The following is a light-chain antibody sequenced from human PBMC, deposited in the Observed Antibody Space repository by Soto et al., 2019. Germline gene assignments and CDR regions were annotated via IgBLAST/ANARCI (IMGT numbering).Light chain of an antibody. CDR3: SSYTSGRDVYV. J-gene: IGLJ1*01. Sequence: QSVLTQPASVFGSPGQSITISCTGTSSDVGSYHYVSWFQQHPGKAPKLIIFEVSDRPSGVSTRFSGSKSGDTASLTISGLQADDEADYYCSSYTSGRDVYVFGGGTKVTVL. CDR1: SSDVGSYHY. V-gene: IGLV2-14*01. CDR2: EVS.